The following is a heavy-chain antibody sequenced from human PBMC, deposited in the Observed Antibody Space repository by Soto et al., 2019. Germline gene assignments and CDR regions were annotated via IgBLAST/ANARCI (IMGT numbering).Heavy chain of an antibody. Sequence: ASVKVSCKASGYTFTGYYMHWVRQAPGQGLEWMGWINPNSGGTNYAQKFKGRVTMTRDTSISTAYMELSRLRADDTAVYYCASHYYDSSGYYLNTWSDPWGQGTLVTVSS. D-gene: IGHD3-22*01. J-gene: IGHJ5*02. CDR1: GYTFTGYY. CDR2: INPNSGGT. V-gene: IGHV1-2*02. CDR3: ASHYYDSSGYYLNTWSDP.